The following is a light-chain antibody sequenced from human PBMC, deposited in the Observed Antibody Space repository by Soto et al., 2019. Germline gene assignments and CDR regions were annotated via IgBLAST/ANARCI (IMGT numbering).Light chain of an antibody. CDR1: QSISTW. Sequence: DIQMTQSPSTLSASVGDRVTITCRASQSISTWLAWYQQKPGTAPKLLIYAASTLETVVPSRFSGSRSGTEFTLPVSSLQPDDFATYYCQQYNYSFRYTFGQGTKLEIK. V-gene: IGKV1-5*03. J-gene: IGKJ2*01. CDR2: AAS. CDR3: QQYNYSFRYT.